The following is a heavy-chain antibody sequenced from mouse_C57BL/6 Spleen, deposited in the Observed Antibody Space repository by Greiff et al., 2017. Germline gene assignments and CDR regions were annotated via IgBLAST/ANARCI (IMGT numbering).Heavy chain of an antibody. CDR1: GFNIKDYY. CDR2: IDHEDGET. Sequence: VQLQQSGAELVKPGASVKLSCTASGFNIKDYYMHWVKQRTEQGLEWIGRIDHEDGETKYAPKFQGKATITADTSSNPAYLQLISLTSEGTAVDYCARGRDYDEGTWVAYRGQGALVTVSA. CDR3: ARGRDYDEGTWVAY. J-gene: IGHJ3*01. D-gene: IGHD2-4*01. V-gene: IGHV14-2*01.